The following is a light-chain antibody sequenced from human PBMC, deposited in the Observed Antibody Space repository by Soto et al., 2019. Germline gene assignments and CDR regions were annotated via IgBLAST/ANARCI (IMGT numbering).Light chain of an antibody. Sequence: EIVMTQSPATLSVSPGVRATLSCRASQSVRNNLAWYQQRPGQAPRLLIYGASTRASGIPARFSGSGSGTEFTLTISSLQSEDFAFYFCQQYNDWPRTFGQGTKVAIK. CDR2: GAS. J-gene: IGKJ1*01. V-gene: IGKV3-15*01. CDR1: QSVRNN. CDR3: QQYNDWPRT.